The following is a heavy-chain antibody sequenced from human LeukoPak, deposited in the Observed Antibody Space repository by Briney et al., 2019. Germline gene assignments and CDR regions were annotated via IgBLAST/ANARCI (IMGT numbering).Heavy chain of an antibody. V-gene: IGHV1-69*13. J-gene: IGHJ6*03. Sequence: SVKVSCKASGYTFTSYGISWVRQAPGQGLEWMGGIIPIFGTANYAQKFQGRVTITADESTSTAYMELSSLRSEDTAVYYCASPYSSSSGYYYYYMDVWGKGTTVTVSS. CDR3: ASPYSSSSGYYYYYMDV. CDR2: IIPIFGTA. D-gene: IGHD6-6*01. CDR1: GYTFTSYG.